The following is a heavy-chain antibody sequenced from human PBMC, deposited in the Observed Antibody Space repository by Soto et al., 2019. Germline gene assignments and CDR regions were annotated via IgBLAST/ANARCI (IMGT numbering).Heavy chain of an antibody. V-gene: IGHV4-59*01. Sequence: SETLSLTCTVSGGSMSSYYWTWLRQSPGRGLEWIGYISYSGSTYYNPSLKSRVTISADTSKNQFSLRMNSMIAADTAVYYCARDFGYSTNWFDPWGQGTLVTVSS. CDR2: ISYSGST. J-gene: IGHJ5*02. D-gene: IGHD1-26*01. CDR1: GGSMSSYY. CDR3: ARDFGYSTNWFDP.